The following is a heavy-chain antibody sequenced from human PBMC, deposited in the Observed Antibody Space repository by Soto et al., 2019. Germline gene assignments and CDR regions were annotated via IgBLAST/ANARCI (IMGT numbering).Heavy chain of an antibody. CDR1: GFTFSSYD. Sequence: EVQLVESGGGLVQPGGSLRLSCAASGFTFSSYDMHWVRQATGKGLEWVSAIGTAGDTYYPGSVKGRFTISRENAKNSLYLQMNRLRAGDTAVYYCARANWGSGYGMDVWGQGTTVTVSS. CDR3: ARANWGSGYGMDV. V-gene: IGHV3-13*04. J-gene: IGHJ6*02. D-gene: IGHD7-27*01. CDR2: IGTAGDT.